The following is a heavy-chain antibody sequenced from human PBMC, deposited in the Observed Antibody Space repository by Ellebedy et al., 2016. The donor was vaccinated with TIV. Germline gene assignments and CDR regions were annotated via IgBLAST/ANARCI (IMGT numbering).Heavy chain of an antibody. D-gene: IGHD3-10*01. CDR3: ARLGFGELFPSDD. Sequence: ASVKVSXKASGYSSTDYYMHWVRQAPGQGLEWMGWINPDSGGTNYAQKFQGRVTMTRDTSISTAYMELTRLRFDDTAVYFCARLGFGELFPSDDWGQGTLVTVSS. CDR2: INPDSGGT. J-gene: IGHJ4*02. CDR1: GYSSTDYY. V-gene: IGHV1-2*02.